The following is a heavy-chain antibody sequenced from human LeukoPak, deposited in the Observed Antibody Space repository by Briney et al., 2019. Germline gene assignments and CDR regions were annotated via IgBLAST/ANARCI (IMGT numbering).Heavy chain of an antibody. V-gene: IGHV3-48*03. CDR1: GFTFSSYE. CDR2: ISSSGSTI. D-gene: IGHD4-17*01. J-gene: IGHJ4*02. Sequence: GGSLRLSCAASGFTFSSYEMNWVRQAPGKGLEWVSYISSSGSTIYYADSVKGRFTISRDNSKNTLCLQMNSLRAEDTAVYYCARLTTTVTTPFDYWGQGTLVTVSS. CDR3: ARLTTTVTTPFDY.